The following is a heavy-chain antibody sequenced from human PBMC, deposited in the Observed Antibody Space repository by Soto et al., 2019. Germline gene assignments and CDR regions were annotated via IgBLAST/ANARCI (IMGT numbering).Heavy chain of an antibody. CDR2: IYYSGIT. D-gene: IGHD1-20*01. CDR1: GGSISSYY. J-gene: IGHJ6*02. Sequence: PSETLSLTCTVSGGSISSYYWSWIRQPPGKGLEWIGYIYYSGITNYNPSLKSRVTISVDTSKNQFSLKLSSVTAADTAVYYCARYKSTYYYGMHVWGQGTTVTVS. V-gene: IGHV4-59*01. CDR3: ARYKSTYYYGMHV.